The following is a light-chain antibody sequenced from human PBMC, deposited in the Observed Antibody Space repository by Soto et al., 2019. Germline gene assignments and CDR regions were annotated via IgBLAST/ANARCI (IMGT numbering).Light chain of an antibody. CDR3: QQYGTSPLT. Sequence: EIVLTQSPGTLSLSPGERATLSYRASQSVRNSQLAWYQQKPGQPPRLLIYGASNGATGIPNRFSGSGSGTDFTLIISRLEPEDFAMYYCQQYGTSPLTFGGGTKVEIK. V-gene: IGKV3-20*01. CDR2: GAS. CDR1: QSVRNSQ. J-gene: IGKJ4*01.